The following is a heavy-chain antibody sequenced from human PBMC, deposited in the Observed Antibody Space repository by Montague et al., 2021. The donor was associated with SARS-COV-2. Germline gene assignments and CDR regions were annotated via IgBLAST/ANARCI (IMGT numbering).Heavy chain of an antibody. CDR2: TYAGGCR. V-gene: IGHV4-4*08. Sequence: SETLSLTCPVPSPGTVSWYSGADRKSTRLKFSHNGNTYAGGCRKYKPSLKSRVTISVDTSKNQFSLKLSSVTAADTAVYYCARGFDYWGQGTLVTVSS. J-gene: IGHJ4*02. CDR1: PSPGTVSWY. CDR3: ARGFDY.